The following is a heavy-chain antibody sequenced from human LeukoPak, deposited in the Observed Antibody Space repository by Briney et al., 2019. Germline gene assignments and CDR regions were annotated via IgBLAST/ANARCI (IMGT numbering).Heavy chain of an antibody. CDR2: INYSGST. CDR3: ARDTRSYDSSGYYFFDF. CDR1: CASIRSYY. V-gene: IGHV4-59*01. Sequence: SETLSLTCTVSCASIRSYYWNWLRQPPGKGLEWIGYINYSGSTNFNPSLKSRATISMDTSKHHFSLKPSSVTAADTAVYYCARDTRSYDSSGYYFFDFWGQGTLVTVSS. D-gene: IGHD3-22*01. J-gene: IGHJ4*02.